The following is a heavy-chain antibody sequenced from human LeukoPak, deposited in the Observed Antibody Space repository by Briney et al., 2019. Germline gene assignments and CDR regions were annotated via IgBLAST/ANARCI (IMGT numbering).Heavy chain of an antibody. CDR2: IRSDGTST. Sequence: SGGSLRLSCEASGFSFSSYWMHWVRQAPGEGPVWVSLIRSDGTSTSYADSVKGRFTISRDNAKNTLYLQMNSLRAEDTAVYYCAKDRSYSAREEHWGQGTLVTVSS. J-gene: IGHJ1*01. CDR1: GFSFSSYW. V-gene: IGHV3-74*01. CDR3: AKDRSYSAREEH. D-gene: IGHD1-26*01.